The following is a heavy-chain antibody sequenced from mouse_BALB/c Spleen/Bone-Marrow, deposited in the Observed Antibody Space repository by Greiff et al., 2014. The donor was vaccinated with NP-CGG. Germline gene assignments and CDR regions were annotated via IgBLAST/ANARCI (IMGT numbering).Heavy chain of an antibody. D-gene: IGHD1-1*01. CDR3: ALLLRYYAMDY. CDR1: GFNIKDNY. Sequence: EVQLQQSGAELVKPGASVKLSCTASGFNIKDNYMHWVKQRPEQGLEWIGRIDPANGNTKYDPKFQGKATITADTSSNTAYLQLSSLTSEDTAVYYCALLLRYYAMDYWGQGTSVTGSS. V-gene: IGHV14-3*02. J-gene: IGHJ4*01. CDR2: IDPANGNT.